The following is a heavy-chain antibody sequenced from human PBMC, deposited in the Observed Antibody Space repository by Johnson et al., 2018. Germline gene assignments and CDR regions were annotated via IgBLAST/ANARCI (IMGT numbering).Heavy chain of an antibody. CDR2: MHPNSGNT. D-gene: IGHD4-17*01. J-gene: IGHJ6*02. CDR1: GYTFTSYD. V-gene: IGHV1-8*01. CDR3: PTRYGDFRYCNYGRDV. Sequence: QVQLVQSGAEVKNPGASVKVSCKASGYTFTSYDINWVRQATGQGLEWMGWMHPNSGNTGYAQKVRGRVTMTRNTSISTVYMGLSSLRSGDTAVYYRPTRYGDFRYCNYGRDVGGQGTTVTVSS.